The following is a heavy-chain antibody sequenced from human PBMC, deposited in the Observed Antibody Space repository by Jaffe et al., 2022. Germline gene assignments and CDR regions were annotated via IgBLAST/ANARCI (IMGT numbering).Heavy chain of an antibody. CDR1: GGSISSSSYY. V-gene: IGHV4-39*01. CDR3: ATSGSGYSTPNFSYYYMDV. J-gene: IGHJ6*03. D-gene: IGHD6-13*01. Sequence: QLQLQESGPGLVKPSETLSLTCTVSGGSISSSSYYWGWIRQPPGKGLEWIGSIYYSGSTYYNPSLKSRVTISVDTSKNQFSLKLSSVTAADTAVYYCATSGSGYSTPNFSYYYMDVWGKGTTVTVSS. CDR2: IYYSGST.